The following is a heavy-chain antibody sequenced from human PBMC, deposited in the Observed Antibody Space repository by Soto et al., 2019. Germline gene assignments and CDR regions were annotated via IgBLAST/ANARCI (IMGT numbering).Heavy chain of an antibody. D-gene: IGHD2-21*02. CDR1: GFTFSSYG. CDR3: ARGPGPDEGANCGGDGYHDY. Sequence: QVQLVESGGGVVQPGRSLRLSCAASGFTFSSYGMHWVRQAPGKGLEWVAVIWYDGSNKYYADSVKGRFTISRDNSKNTLYLQMNSLRAEDTAVYYCARGPGPDEGANCGGDGYHDYWGQGTLVTVSS. V-gene: IGHV3-33*01. CDR2: IWYDGSNK. J-gene: IGHJ4*02.